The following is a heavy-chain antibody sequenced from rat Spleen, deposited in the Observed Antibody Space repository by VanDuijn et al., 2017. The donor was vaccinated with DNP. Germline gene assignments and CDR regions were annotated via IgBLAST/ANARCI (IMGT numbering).Heavy chain of an antibody. Sequence: EVQLVESGGGLVQPGRSLKLSCAASGFTFSDYYMAWIRQAPAKGLEWVPAITNSGGNTYSPHSVRGRFTISRDNAKNTPYLQMDSLRSEETATYYCARPIFNYGSFSEGYFDYWGQGVMVTVSS. CDR3: ARPIFNYGSFSEGYFDY. J-gene: IGHJ2*01. V-gene: IGHV5S11*01. CDR2: ITNSGGNT. CDR1: GFTFSDYY. D-gene: IGHD1-3*01.